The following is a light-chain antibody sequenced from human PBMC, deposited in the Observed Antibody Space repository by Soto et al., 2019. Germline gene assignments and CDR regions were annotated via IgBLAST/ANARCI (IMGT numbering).Light chain of an antibody. Sequence: EIVLTQSPATLSLSPGGRATLSCRSSQSVSSYLAWYQQKPGQAPRLLIYDASNRATGIPARFSGSGSGTDFTLTISSLEPEDFAVYYCQQRSNPITFGQGTRLEI. V-gene: IGKV3-11*01. CDR3: QQRSNPIT. CDR2: DAS. J-gene: IGKJ5*01. CDR1: QSVSSY.